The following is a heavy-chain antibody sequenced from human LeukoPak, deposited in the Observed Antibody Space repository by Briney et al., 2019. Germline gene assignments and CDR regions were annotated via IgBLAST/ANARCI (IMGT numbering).Heavy chain of an antibody. CDR2: IYYSGST. Sequence: PSETLSLTCTVSGGSISSYYWSWVRQPPGKGLEWIGYIYYSGSTNYNPSLKSRGTISVDTSKNKFSLKLTSVTAADTAVYYCARGWSSYYDFWSGYYPYFDYWGQGTLVTVSS. J-gene: IGHJ4*02. V-gene: IGHV4-59*01. CDR1: GGSISSYY. CDR3: ARGWSSYYDFWSGYYPYFDY. D-gene: IGHD3-3*01.